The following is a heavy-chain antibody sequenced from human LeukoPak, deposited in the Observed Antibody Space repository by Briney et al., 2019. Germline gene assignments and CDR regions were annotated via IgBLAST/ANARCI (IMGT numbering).Heavy chain of an antibody. CDR1: GFTFSSYW. Sequence: GGSLRLSCAASGFTFSSYWMSWVRQAPGKGLEWVANIKQDGSEKYYVDSVKGRFTISRDNAKNSLYLQMNSLRAEGTAVYYCARDVRRTNLLIDSSWYPLDYWGQGTLVTVSS. J-gene: IGHJ4*02. D-gene: IGHD6-13*01. CDR3: ARDVRRTNLLIDSSWYPLDY. V-gene: IGHV3-7*01. CDR2: IKQDGSEK.